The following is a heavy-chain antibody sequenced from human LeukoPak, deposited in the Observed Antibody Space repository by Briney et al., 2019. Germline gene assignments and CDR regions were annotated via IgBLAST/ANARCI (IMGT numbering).Heavy chain of an antibody. CDR1: GFTFSSYG. CDR2: ISYDGSNK. D-gene: IGHD3-22*01. V-gene: IGHV3-30*03. J-gene: IGHJ4*02. CDR3: ATPYYYDSSGSRSNYYFDY. Sequence: GRSLRLSCAASGFTFSSYGMHWVRQAPGKGLEWVAVISYDGSNKYYADSVKGRFTISRDNSKNTLYLQMNSLRAEDTAVYYCATPYYYDSSGSRSNYYFDYWGQGTLVTVSS.